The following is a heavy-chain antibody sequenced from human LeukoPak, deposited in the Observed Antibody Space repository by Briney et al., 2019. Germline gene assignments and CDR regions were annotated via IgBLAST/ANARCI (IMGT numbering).Heavy chain of an antibody. D-gene: IGHD3-22*01. CDR1: GFTFSSHW. CDR2: IKQDGSEQ. Sequence: GGSLTLSCAASGFTFSSHWVNWVRQAPGKGLEWVANIKQDGSEQNYVDSVKGRFTISRDNGKNSLYLQMNSLRAEDTAMYFCARALRDDGSAYRAFDCWGQGTLVTVSS. V-gene: IGHV3-7*05. J-gene: IGHJ4*02. CDR3: ARALRDDGSAYRAFDC.